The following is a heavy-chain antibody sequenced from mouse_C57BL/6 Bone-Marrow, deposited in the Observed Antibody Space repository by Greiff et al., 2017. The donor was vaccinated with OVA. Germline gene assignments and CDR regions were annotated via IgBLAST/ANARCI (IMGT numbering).Heavy chain of an antibody. CDR1: GYTFTSYW. V-gene: IGHV1-53*01. CDR2: INPSNGGT. J-gene: IGHJ4*01. Sequence: QVQLQQPGTELVKPGASVKLSCKASGYTFTSYWMHWVKQRPGQGLEWIGNINPSNGGTNYNEKFKSKATLTVDKSSSTAYMQLSSLTSEDSAVYYCARFGYYGSPYYAMDYWGQGTSVTVSS. CDR3: ARFGYYGSPYYAMDY. D-gene: IGHD1-1*01.